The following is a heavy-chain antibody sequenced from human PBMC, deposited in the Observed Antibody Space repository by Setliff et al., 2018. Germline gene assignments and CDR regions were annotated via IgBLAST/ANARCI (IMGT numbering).Heavy chain of an antibody. Sequence: GGSLRLSCVASGFNFRTYSMSWARQAPGKGLEWGSAISRESFDIYYAGSVEGRFTISRDNSKNTLYLQMNSLRAEDTAVYYCVNHNPSRWAVSGTPLDSWGQGTLVTVSS. V-gene: IGHV3-23*01. D-gene: IGHD6-19*01. CDR2: ISRESFDI. CDR1: GFNFRTYS. J-gene: IGHJ5*01. CDR3: VNHNPSRWAVSGTPLDS.